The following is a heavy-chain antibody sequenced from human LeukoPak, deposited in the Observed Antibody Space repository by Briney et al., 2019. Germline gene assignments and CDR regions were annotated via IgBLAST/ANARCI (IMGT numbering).Heavy chain of an antibody. J-gene: IGHJ4*02. V-gene: IGHV5-51*01. CDR2: IYPGDSDT. CDR3: ARRQGCSSTSCPPDY. CDR1: GYSFTTYW. D-gene: IGHD2-2*01. Sequence: GESLKIACRGSGYSFTTYWIDWVRQMPGKGLEWMGIIYPGDSDTRYTPSIQGQVTMSADKSINTAYLQWSSLKASDTAMYYCARRQGCSSTSCPPDYWGQGTLVTVSP.